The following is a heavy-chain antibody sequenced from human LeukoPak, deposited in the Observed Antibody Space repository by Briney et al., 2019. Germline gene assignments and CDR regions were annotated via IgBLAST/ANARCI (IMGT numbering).Heavy chain of an antibody. Sequence: GGSLRLSCAASGFTFSSYSMNWVRQAPGKGLVWVSYISSGSCTIYYADSVKGRFTISRDNAKNSLYLQMNSLRAEDTAVYYCAREYYYDSSGYYSLGYWGQGTLVTVSS. J-gene: IGHJ4*02. D-gene: IGHD3-22*01. CDR1: GFTFSSYS. V-gene: IGHV3-48*04. CDR2: ISSGSCTI. CDR3: AREYYYDSSGYYSLGY.